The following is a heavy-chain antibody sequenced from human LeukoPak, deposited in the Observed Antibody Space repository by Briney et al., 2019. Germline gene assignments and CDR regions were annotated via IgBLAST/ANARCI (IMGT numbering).Heavy chain of an antibody. J-gene: IGHJ6*03. D-gene: IGHD2/OR15-2a*01. V-gene: IGHV4-59*01. CDR3: ARTPRISGYYYYYMDV. CDR1: GGSISSYY. CDR2: IYYSGST. Sequence: SETLSLTCTVSGGSISSYYWSWIRQPPGKGLEWIGYIYYSGSTNYNPSLKSRVTISVDTSKNQFPLKLSSVTAADTAAYYCARTPRISGYYYYYMDVWGKGTTVTVSS.